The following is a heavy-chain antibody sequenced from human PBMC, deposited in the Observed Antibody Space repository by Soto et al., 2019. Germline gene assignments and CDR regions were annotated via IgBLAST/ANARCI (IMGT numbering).Heavy chain of an antibody. CDR1: GGSISSSNW. CDR3: ARRWREGSADY. J-gene: IGHJ4*02. Sequence: QVQLQESGPGLVKPSGTLSLTCAVSGGSISSSNWWSWVRQPPGKGLEWIGEIYHSGNTNYNPSLKGRVTVAVDKARNQFSLTLSSVTAADTAVYYCARRWREGSADYWGQGALVTVSS. V-gene: IGHV4-4*02. CDR2: IYHSGNT.